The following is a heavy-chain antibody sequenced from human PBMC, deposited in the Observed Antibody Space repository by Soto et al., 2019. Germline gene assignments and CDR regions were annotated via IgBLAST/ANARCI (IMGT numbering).Heavy chain of an antibody. D-gene: IGHD6-19*01. CDR2: LSGSGTST. J-gene: IGHJ4*02. CDR1: GFSFVNYA. V-gene: IGHV3-23*01. Sequence: GGSLRLSCAASGFSFVNYAMNWVRQAPGKGLEWVSGLSGSGTSTYYADSVKGRFTISRDNSRDTLLLQMNSLTADDTAVYYCAKATTNGGWFNPFDSWGQGALVTVSS. CDR3: AKATTNGGWFNPFDS.